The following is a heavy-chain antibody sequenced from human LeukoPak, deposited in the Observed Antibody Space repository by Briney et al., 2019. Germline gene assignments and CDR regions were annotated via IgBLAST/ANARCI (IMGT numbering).Heavy chain of an antibody. CDR3: AKLPSSGWLDY. CDR1: GFISSQYG. D-gene: IGHD6-19*01. Sequence: GGSLRLSCAASGFISSQYGFNWVRQAPGKGLEWVSAFYSGGNTYYTGSVKGRFIISRDSSKNTLYLQMNNLRPEDTAMYYCAKLPSSGWLDYWGQGTLVTVSS. V-gene: IGHV3-53*01. CDR2: FYSGGNT. J-gene: IGHJ4*02.